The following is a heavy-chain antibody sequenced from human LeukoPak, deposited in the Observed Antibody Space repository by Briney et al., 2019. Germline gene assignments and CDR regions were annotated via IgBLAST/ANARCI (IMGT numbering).Heavy chain of an antibody. CDR3: ARGGTY. V-gene: IGHV3-7*01. CDR1: GVTFSSYW. D-gene: IGHD1-1*01. CDR2: IKEDGSEK. Sequence: PGGSLRLSCAASGVTFSSYWMSWVRQAPGKGLEWVANIKEDGSEKYYVGSVQGRFTISRDNTKSSLYLQMNTLRGEDTAVYYCARGGTYWGQGTLVTVSS. J-gene: IGHJ4*02.